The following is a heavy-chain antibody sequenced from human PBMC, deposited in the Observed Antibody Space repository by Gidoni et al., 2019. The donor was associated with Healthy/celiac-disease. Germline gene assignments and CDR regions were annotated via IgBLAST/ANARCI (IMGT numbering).Heavy chain of an antibody. J-gene: IGHJ4*02. D-gene: IGHD3-10*01. Sequence: QVQLVQSGAEVKKPGSSVKVSCKASGGTFSSYAISWVRQAPGQGLAWMGGIIPIFGTANYAQKFQGRVTITADESTSTAYMELSSLRSEDTAVYYCARDRYYYGSGRRYYFDYWGQGTLVTVSS. CDR3: ARDRYYYGSGRRYYFDY. CDR2: IIPIFGTA. CDR1: GGTFSSYA. V-gene: IGHV1-69*01.